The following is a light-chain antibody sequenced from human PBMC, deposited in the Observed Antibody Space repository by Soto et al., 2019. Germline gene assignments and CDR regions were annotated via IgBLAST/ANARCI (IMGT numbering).Light chain of an antibody. CDR2: NTD. Sequence: QAVVTQEPSFSVSPGGTVTLSCALSSGSVSTTYYPSWYQQTPGQAPRTLIYNTDTRSSGVPDRFSGSILENKAALTITGAPADDDADYCWVLYMGSGIVIFGGGTQLTVL. V-gene: IGLV8-61*01. J-gene: IGLJ2*01. CDR3: VLYMGSGIVI. CDR1: SGSVSTTYY.